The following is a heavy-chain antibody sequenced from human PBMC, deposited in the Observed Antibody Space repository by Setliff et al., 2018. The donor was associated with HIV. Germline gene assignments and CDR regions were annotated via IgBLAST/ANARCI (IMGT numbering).Heavy chain of an antibody. CDR1: GGSITDFY. V-gene: IGHV4-59*01. Sequence: PSETLSLTCAVSGGSITDFYWNWIRQPPGKGLEWIGFAHHSGTTSYNPSLQSRVTISVDTSKNQFSLKLSSVTAADTAVYYCARGYYNFWSGYPPLDYWGQGTLVTVSS. D-gene: IGHD3-3*01. J-gene: IGHJ4*02. CDR3: ARGYYNFWSGYPPLDY. CDR2: AHHSGTT.